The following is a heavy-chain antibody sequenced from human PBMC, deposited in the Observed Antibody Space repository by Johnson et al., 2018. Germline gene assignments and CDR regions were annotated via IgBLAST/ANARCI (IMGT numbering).Heavy chain of an antibody. CDR2: IYSAGTT. J-gene: IGHJ6*03. CDR3: ARDVCGADCVLPYHMDV. D-gene: IGHD2-21*02. Sequence: QVQLQESGPGLVKPSENLSLTCTVSGDSIGNHYWNWIRQTPGKGLEWIGPIYSAGTTNYNPSLKSRVTLSIDTSKNQFFLSLMFVSAADTAGYYWARDVCGADCVLPYHMDVWGQGTTVTVSS. V-gene: IGHV4-59*11. CDR1: GDSIGNHY.